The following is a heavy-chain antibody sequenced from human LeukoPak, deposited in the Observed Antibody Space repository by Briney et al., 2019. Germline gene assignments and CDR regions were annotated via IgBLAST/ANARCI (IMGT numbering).Heavy chain of an antibody. CDR1: GGTFSSYA. Sequence: ASVKVSCKASGGTFSSYAISWVRQAPGQGLEWMGGIIPIFGTANYAQKFQDRVTITADESTSTAYMELSSLRPEDTAVYYCARDRITGTFRFDPWGQGTLVTVSS. D-gene: IGHD1-7*01. V-gene: IGHV1-69*13. CDR3: ARDRITGTFRFDP. CDR2: IIPIFGTA. J-gene: IGHJ5*02.